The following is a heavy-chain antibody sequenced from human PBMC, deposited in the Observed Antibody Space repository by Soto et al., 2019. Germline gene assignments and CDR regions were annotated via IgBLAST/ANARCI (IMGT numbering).Heavy chain of an antibody. CDR3: ARLYGAPWGGFDP. V-gene: IGHV3-11*01. CDR2: ISNSGSTI. CDR1: GFTVSNYY. D-gene: IGHD3-16*01. J-gene: IGHJ5*02. Sequence: QVQVVESGGGLVKPGGSLRLSCAASGFTVSNYYMSWIRQAPGKGLEWVSYISNSGSTIYYADSVKGRFTISRDNAKNSLDLEMNSLRAEDAAVYYCARLYGAPWGGFDPWGQGTLVTVSS.